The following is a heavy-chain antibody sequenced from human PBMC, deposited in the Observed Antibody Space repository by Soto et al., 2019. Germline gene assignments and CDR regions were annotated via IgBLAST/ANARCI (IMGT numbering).Heavy chain of an antibody. D-gene: IGHD6-13*01. J-gene: IGHJ5*02. Sequence: PGGSLRLSCAASGFTFSSYGMHWVRQAPGKGLEWVAVIWYDGSNKYYADSVKGRFTISRDNSKNTLYLQMNSLRAEDTAVYYCTRDASRGSSARGWFDPWGPGTLVTVSS. V-gene: IGHV3-33*01. CDR3: TRDASRGSSARGWFDP. CDR1: GFTFSSYG. CDR2: IWYDGSNK.